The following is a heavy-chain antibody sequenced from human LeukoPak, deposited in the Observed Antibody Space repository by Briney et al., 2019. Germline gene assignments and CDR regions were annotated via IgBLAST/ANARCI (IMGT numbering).Heavy chain of an antibody. CDR1: GYTFSHYY. J-gene: IGHJ5*02. CDR3: ARERERRGASALDP. V-gene: IGHV1-2*02. D-gene: IGHD4/OR15-4a*01. CDR2: IHRDSVGT. Sequence: ASVKVSRKASGYTFSHYYMYWVRQAPGQRLEWMGWIHRDSVGTKYEKKFQGRVTITRDTSTSTAYMELSRLTSDDTAMYWWARERERRGASALDPWGQGTLVTVSS.